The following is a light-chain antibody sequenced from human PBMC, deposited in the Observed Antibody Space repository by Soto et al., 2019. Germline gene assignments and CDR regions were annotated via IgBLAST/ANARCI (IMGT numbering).Light chain of an antibody. CDR3: QQYGSSGT. CDR2: GAS. J-gene: IGKJ1*01. CDR1: QSVRSNF. Sequence: ENVLTQSPGTLSLSPGERATLSCRASQSVRSNFLAWYQQKPGQAPRLLIYGASNRATGIPDRFSGSGSGTDFTLTISRLEPEDFAVYYCQQYGSSGTFGQGTKVDIK. V-gene: IGKV3-20*01.